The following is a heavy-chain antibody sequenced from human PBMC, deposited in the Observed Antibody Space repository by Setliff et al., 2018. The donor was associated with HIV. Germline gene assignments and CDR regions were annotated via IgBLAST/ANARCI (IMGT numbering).Heavy chain of an antibody. CDR3: ARDSRDIVVVIAPEPEPYYYYGMDV. V-gene: IGHV1-69*13. Sequence: ASVKVSCKASGDTFNSHAISWVRQAPGQGLEWMGGIIPIFGTPNYAQKFKGRLTITADESTSTVCMELSSLRSEDTAVYYCARDSRDIVVVIAPEPEPYYYYGMDVWGEGTTVTVS. D-gene: IGHD2-15*01. J-gene: IGHJ6*02. CDR1: GDTFNSHA. CDR2: IIPIFGTP.